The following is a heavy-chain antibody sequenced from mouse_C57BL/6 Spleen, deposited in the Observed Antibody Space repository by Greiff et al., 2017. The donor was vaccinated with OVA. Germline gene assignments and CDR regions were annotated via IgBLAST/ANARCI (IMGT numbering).Heavy chain of an antibody. J-gene: IGHJ2*01. CDR3: ARAGDGSLPLFDY. CDR1: GYTFTSYG. D-gene: IGHD1-1*01. V-gene: IGHV1-81*01. CDR2: IYPRSGNT. Sequence: VKLQQSGAELARPGASVKLSCKASGYTFTSYGISWVKQRTGQGLEWIGEIYPRSGNTYYNEKFKGKATLTADKSSSTAYMELRSLTSEDSSVYFCARAGDGSLPLFDYWGQGTTLTVSS.